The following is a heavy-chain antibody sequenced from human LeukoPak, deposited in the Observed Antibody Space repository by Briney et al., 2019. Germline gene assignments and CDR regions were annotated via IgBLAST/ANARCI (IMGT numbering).Heavy chain of an antibody. CDR3: ARVSSRRRQNYYYGMDA. V-gene: IGHV1-8*01. J-gene: IGHJ6*02. D-gene: IGHD6-13*01. Sequence: GASVKVSCKASGYTFTSYDINWVRQATGQGLEWMGWMNPNSGNTGYAQKFQGRVTMTRNTSISTAYMELSSLRSEDTAVYYCARVSSRRRQNYYYGMDAWGQGTTVTVSS. CDR1: GYTFTSYD. CDR2: MNPNSGNT.